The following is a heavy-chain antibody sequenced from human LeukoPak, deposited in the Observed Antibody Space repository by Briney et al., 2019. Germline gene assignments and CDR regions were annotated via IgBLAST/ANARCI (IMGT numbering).Heavy chain of an antibody. CDR2: IYYSGST. D-gene: IGHD6-19*01. V-gene: IGHV4-59*12. Sequence: SETLSLTCTVSGVSISTYYWSWIRRPPGKGLELIGYIYYSGSTNYNPSLKSRVTISVDTSKNQFSLTLSPVTAADTAIYYCARDGPGWIYYFDNWGQGTLLTVSS. CDR3: ARDGPGWIYYFDN. CDR1: GVSISTYY. J-gene: IGHJ4*02.